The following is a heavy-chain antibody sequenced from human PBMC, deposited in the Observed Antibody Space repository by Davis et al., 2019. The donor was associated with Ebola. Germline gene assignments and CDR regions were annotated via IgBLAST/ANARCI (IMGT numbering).Heavy chain of an antibody. CDR2: INPNSGGT. Sequence: ASVKVSCKASGYTFTGYYMHWVRQAPGQGLEWMGWINPNSGGTNYAQKLQGRVTMTTDTSTSTAYMELRSLRSEDTAVYYCARQAPNFIAVAIVGATLFDYWGQGTLVTVSS. D-gene: IGHD1-26*01. J-gene: IGHJ4*02. CDR1: GYTFTGYY. V-gene: IGHV1-2*02. CDR3: ARQAPNFIAVAIVGATLFDY.